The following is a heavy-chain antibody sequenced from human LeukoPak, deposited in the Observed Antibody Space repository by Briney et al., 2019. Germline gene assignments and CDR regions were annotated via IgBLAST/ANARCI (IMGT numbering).Heavy chain of an antibody. CDR1: GYTFTSYG. Sequence: ASVKVSCKASGYTFTSYGISWVRQAPGQGVEGMGWISAYNGNTNYAQKLQGRVTMTTDTSTSTAYMELRSLRSDDTAVYYCARDFDPYGSGSYHRDYWGQGTLVTVSS. CDR2: ISAYNGNT. V-gene: IGHV1-18*01. J-gene: IGHJ4*02. CDR3: ARDFDPYGSGSYHRDY. D-gene: IGHD3-10*01.